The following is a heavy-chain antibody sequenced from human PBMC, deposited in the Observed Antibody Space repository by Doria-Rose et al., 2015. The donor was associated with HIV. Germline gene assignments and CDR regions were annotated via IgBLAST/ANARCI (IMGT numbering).Heavy chain of an antibody. CDR2: NFSDDER. V-gene: IGHV2-26*01. CDR1: GVSLSSPGMG. J-gene: IGHJ4*02. Sequence: ESGPVLVKPTETLTLTCTVSGVSLSSPGMGVSWIRQPPGQALEWLAHNFSDDERSYKTSLKSRLTISRGTSKSQVVLTMTDMDPVDTATYYCARIKSSRWYHKYYFDFWGQGTLVIASA. CDR3: ARIKSSRWYHKYYFDF. D-gene: IGHD6-13*01.